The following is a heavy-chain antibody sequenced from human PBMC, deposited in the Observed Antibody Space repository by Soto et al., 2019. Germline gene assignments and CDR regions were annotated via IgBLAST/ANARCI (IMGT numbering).Heavy chain of an antibody. CDR2: MNPNSGNT. V-gene: IGHV1-8*01. CDR1: GYTFTSYD. D-gene: IGHD4-17*01. J-gene: IGHJ5*02. Sequence: QVQLVQSGAEVKKPGASVKVSCKASGYTFTSYDINWVRQATGQGLEYLGWMNPNSGNTGYVQKFQGRVTMTWDSSRTTASMELSSLRSEDTAVYFCARGVKYGAYSRWFDPWGQGTLVTVSS. CDR3: ARGVKYGAYSRWFDP.